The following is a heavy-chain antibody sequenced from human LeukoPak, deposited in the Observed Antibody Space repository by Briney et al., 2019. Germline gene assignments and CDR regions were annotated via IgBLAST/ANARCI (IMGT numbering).Heavy chain of an antibody. CDR2: IYHSGST. V-gene: IGHV4-38-2*01. J-gene: IGHJ4*02. D-gene: IGHD5-18*01. CDR3: ARLGWLQDY. Sequence: SETLSLTCAVSGYSISSGFYWGWFRQPPGKGLEWIGSIYHSGSTYYNPSLKSQVTISADTSKNQFSLKLSSVTAADTAVYYCARLGWLQDYWGQGTLVTVSS. CDR1: GYSISSGFY.